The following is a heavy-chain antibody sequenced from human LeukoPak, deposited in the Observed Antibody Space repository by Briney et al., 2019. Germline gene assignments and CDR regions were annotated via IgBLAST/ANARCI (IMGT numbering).Heavy chain of an antibody. D-gene: IGHD2/OR15-2a*01. CDR3: ARGIEIDI. Sequence: GGSLRLSCAASGFTFSSYWMSWVRQAPGKGPVWVSRISSDGSSTIYADSVKGRFTISRDNAKNTLYLQMNSLRAEDTAVYYCARGIEIDIWGQGTMVTVSS. CDR1: GFTFSSYW. CDR2: ISSDGSST. V-gene: IGHV3-74*01. J-gene: IGHJ3*02.